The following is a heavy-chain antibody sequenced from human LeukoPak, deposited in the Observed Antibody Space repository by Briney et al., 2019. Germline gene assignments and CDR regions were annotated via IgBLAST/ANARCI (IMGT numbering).Heavy chain of an antibody. D-gene: IGHD6-13*01. CDR3: ASEENQQLVGPPGY. J-gene: IGHJ4*02. V-gene: IGHV4-34*01. CDR2: INHRGST. CDR1: GGSFSNYY. Sequence: SETLSLTCDVYGGSFSNYYWSWIRQPPGKGLEWIGEINHRGSTYYNPSLKSRVTISVDTSRNQFSLKLSSVTAADTAVYYCASEENQQLVGPPGYWGQGTLVTVSS.